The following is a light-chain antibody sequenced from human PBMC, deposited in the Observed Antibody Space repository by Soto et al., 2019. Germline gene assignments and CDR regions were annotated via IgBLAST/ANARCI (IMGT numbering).Light chain of an antibody. V-gene: IGKV3-20*01. CDR2: GAS. J-gene: IGKJ3*01. CDR1: QNVIATY. CDR3: QQYGGSQRT. Sequence: EIVLTQSPGTLSLSPGERATLSCRASQNVIATYLAWYQQKAGQAPRLLIYGASSRATGIPDRFSGSGSGADFTLTISRLEPEDFAVYYCQQYGGSQRTFGPGTRVDIK.